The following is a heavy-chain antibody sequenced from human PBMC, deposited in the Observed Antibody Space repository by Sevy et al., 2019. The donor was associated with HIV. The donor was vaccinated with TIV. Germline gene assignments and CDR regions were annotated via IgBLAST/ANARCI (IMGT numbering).Heavy chain of an antibody. J-gene: IGHJ3*02. CDR1: GFTFSTYT. CDR2: ISSSSNYI. V-gene: IGHV3-21*01. CDR3: ARPYGSGSWEAFDI. D-gene: IGHD3-10*01. Sequence: GGSLRLSCAASGFTFSTYTMNWVRQAPGKGLQWVSSISSSSNYIYYADSVKGRFTISRDNAKNSLYIQMNSLRAEDTAVYYCARPYGSGSWEAFDIWGQGTIVTVSS.